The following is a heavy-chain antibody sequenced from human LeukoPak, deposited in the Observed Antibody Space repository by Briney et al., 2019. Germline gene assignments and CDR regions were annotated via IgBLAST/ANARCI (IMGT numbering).Heavy chain of an antibody. V-gene: IGHV1-18*01. Sequence: EASVTVSCKASGYTFTSYGISWVRQAPGQGLEWMGWISAYNGNTNYAQKLQGRVTMTTDTSTSTAYMELRSLRSDDTAVYYCARVPSPVVLVAATPLYGMDVWGQGTTVTVSS. CDR1: GYTFTSYG. D-gene: IGHD2-15*01. CDR2: ISAYNGNT. CDR3: ARVPSPVVLVAATPLYGMDV. J-gene: IGHJ6*02.